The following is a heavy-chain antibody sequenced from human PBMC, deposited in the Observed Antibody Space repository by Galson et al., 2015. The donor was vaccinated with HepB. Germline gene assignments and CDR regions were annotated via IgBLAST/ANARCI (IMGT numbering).Heavy chain of an antibody. J-gene: IGHJ6*02. CDR2: ISSGSSYR. CDR3: ARAGPEQLLSASSHYYYGLDV. CDR1: GFTFSIYS. V-gene: IGHV3-21*01. D-gene: IGHD1/OR15-1a*01. Sequence: SLRLSCAVSGFTFSIYSMNWVRQAPGKGLEWVSFISSGSSYRYYAESVKGRFTISRDNAKNSLYLQMDSLRADDTAVYYCARAGPEQLLSASSHYYYGLDVWGQGTTVTVSS.